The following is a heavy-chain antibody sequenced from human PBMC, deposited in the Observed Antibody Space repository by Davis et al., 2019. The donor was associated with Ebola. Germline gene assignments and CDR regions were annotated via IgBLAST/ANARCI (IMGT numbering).Heavy chain of an antibody. CDR2: IKQDGSEK. Sequence: GGSLRLSCAASGFTFSSHTMNWVRQAPGKGLEWVANIKQDGSEKYYVDSVKGRFTISRDNAKNSLYLQMNSLRAEDTAVYYCARRSSQALDWGQGTLVTVSS. CDR1: GFTFSSHT. J-gene: IGHJ4*02. V-gene: IGHV3-7*01. D-gene: IGHD6-6*01. CDR3: ARRSSQALD.